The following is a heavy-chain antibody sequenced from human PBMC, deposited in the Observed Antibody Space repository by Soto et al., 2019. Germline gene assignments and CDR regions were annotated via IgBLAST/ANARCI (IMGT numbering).Heavy chain of an antibody. J-gene: IGHJ6*02. Sequence: ASVKVSCKASGYTFTGYYMHWVRQAPGQGLEWMGWINPNSGGTNYAQKFQGWVTMTRDTSISTAYMELSRLRSDDTAVYYCARESQSWDYDILTGYPPPYYYGMDVWGQGTTVTVPS. V-gene: IGHV1-2*04. CDR3: ARESQSWDYDILTGYPPPYYYGMDV. CDR1: GYTFTGYY. CDR2: INPNSGGT. D-gene: IGHD3-9*01.